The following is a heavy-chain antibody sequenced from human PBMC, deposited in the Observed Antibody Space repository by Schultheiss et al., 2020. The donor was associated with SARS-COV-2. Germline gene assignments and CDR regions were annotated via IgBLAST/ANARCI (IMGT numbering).Heavy chain of an antibody. D-gene: IGHD6-6*01. J-gene: IGHJ4*02. Sequence: SGPTLVKPTQTLTLTCTFSGFSLSTSGMRVSWIRQPPGKALEWLARIDWDDEKFYSTSLKTRLTISKDTSKNQVVLTMTNMDPVDTATYYCARSYSAARPYDYWGQGTLVTVSS. CDR1: GFSLSTSGMR. V-gene: IGHV2-70*04. CDR3: ARSYSAARPYDY. CDR2: IDWDDEK.